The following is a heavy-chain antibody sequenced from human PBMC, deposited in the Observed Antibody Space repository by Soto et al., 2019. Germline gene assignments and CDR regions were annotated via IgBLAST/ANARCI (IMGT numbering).Heavy chain of an antibody. Sequence: SVKVSCKASGGTFSTYGITWVRQALGQGLEWMGGIIPLFGTPHYAQKFQGRVSITADESTNTAYMELSRLRSEDTAIYYCTREGTSIVGTTYDFYYGLDVWGQGTTVTVSS. V-gene: IGHV1-69*13. CDR3: TREGTSIVGTTYDFYYGLDV. CDR2: IIPLFGTP. J-gene: IGHJ6*02. CDR1: GGTFSTYG. D-gene: IGHD1-26*01.